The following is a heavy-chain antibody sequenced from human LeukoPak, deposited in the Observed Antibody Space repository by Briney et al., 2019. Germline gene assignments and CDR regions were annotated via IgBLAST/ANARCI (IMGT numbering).Heavy chain of an antibody. J-gene: IGHJ4*02. D-gene: IGHD1-26*01. CDR3: ARRRAGANPFDY. CDR2: IYYSGST. V-gene: IGHV4-59*08. Sequence: SETLSLTCTVSGGSISSYYWSWIRQPPGKGLEWIGYIYYSGSTDYTPSLKSRVTISVDTSKNQFSLNLSSVTAADTAVYYCARRRAGANPFDYWGQGILVTVSS. CDR1: GGSISSYY.